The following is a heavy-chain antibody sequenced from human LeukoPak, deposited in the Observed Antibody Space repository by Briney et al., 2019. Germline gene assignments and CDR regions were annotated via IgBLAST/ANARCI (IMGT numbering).Heavy chain of an antibody. CDR2: IDPSDSYT. CDR3: AKAAASLDWFDP. V-gene: IGHV5-10-1*01. Sequence: GESLKISCKGSGYIFTNYWISWVRQIPGKGLVWMGTIDPSDSYTNYSPSFQGHVTISADKSISTAYVQWSSLKASDTAIYYCAKAAASLDWFDPWGQGTLVIVSS. D-gene: IGHD6-13*01. J-gene: IGHJ5*02. CDR1: GYIFTNYW.